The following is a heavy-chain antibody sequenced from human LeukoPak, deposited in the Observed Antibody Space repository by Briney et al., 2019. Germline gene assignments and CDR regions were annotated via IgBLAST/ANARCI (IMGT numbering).Heavy chain of an antibody. V-gene: IGHV3-48*03. CDR1: GFTFSSYE. D-gene: IGHD2-15*01. Sequence: PGGSLRLSCAASGFTFSSYEMNWVRQAPGKGLEWVSYISSSGSTIYYADSVKGRLTISRDNAKNSLYLQMNSLRAEDTAVYYCARTMSGGGSLWGQGTLVTVSS. J-gene: IGHJ4*02. CDR2: ISSSGSTI. CDR3: ARTMSGGGSL.